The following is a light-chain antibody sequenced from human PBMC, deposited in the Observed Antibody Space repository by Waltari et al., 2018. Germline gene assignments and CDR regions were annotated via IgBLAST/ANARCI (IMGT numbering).Light chain of an antibody. CDR3: QQYYITPPT. CDR2: WAS. J-gene: IGKJ1*01. Sequence: DIVMTQSPDSLTVSLGERATVNCKSSQSVLSSSNNKNFLSWYQQKPRQPPKLLIYWASTRGSGVPDRFSGSGSGTDFTLTISSLQAEDVAVYYCQQYYITPPTFGQGTKVEIK. V-gene: IGKV4-1*01. CDR1: QSVLSSSNNKNF.